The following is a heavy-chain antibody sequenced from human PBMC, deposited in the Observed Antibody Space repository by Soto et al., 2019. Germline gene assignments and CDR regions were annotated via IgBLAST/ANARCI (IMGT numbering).Heavy chain of an antibody. Sequence: GGSLRLSCAASGFTVSSNYMSWVRQAPGKGLEWVSVIYSGGSTYYADSVKGRFTISRDNSKNTLYLQMNSLRAEDTAVYYCARPYYYGSDDAFDIWGQGTMVTVS. CDR2: IYSGGST. V-gene: IGHV3-66*04. CDR3: ARPYYYGSDDAFDI. CDR1: GFTVSSNY. D-gene: IGHD3-10*01. J-gene: IGHJ3*02.